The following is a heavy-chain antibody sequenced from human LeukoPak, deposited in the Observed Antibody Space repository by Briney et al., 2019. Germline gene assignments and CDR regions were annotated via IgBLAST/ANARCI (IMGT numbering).Heavy chain of an antibody. CDR1: SGSINSSNW. CDR3: ARAPTWGRLDYFDY. CDR2: IYPSGST. Sequence: SETLSLTRAVSSGSINSSNWWSWVRQPPGKGLEWIGEIYPSGSTNYNPSLKSRVTMSVDESKNQFSLKLSSVTAADTAVYYCARAPTWGRLDYFDYWGQGTLVTVSS. J-gene: IGHJ4*02. V-gene: IGHV4-4*02. D-gene: IGHD7-27*01.